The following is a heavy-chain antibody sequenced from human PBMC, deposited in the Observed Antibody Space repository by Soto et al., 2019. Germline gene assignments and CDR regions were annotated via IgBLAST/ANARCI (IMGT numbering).Heavy chain of an antibody. D-gene: IGHD3-10*01. Sequence: QVQLQQWGAGLLKPSETLSLTCAVYGGSFSGYYWSWIRQPPGKGLEWIGEINHSGSTNYNPSLKIRVTLSGDTSKIQFPLKQSSVTAADTAVYYCARGSGPNYGLVSPYCMDVWVQGPTVTVSS. V-gene: IGHV4-34*01. J-gene: IGHJ6*02. CDR3: ARGSGPNYGLVSPYCMDV. CDR1: GGSFSGYY. CDR2: INHSGST.